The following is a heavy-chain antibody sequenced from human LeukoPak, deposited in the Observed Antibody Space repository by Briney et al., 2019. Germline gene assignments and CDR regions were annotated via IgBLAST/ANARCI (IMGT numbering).Heavy chain of an antibody. Sequence: SETLSLTCAVYGGSFSGYYWSWIRQPPGKGLEWIGEINHSGSTNYNPSLKSRVTMSVGTSKNQFSLKLSSVTAADTAVYYCARVTLGRSSWDHNWFDPWGQGTLVTVSS. V-gene: IGHV4-34*01. J-gene: IGHJ5*02. CDR3: ARVTLGRSSWDHNWFDP. D-gene: IGHD6-13*01. CDR1: GGSFSGYY. CDR2: INHSGST.